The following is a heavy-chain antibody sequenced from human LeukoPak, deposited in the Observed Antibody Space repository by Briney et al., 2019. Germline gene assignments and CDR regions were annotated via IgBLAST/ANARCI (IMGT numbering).Heavy chain of an antibody. CDR2: INPNSGGT. D-gene: IGHD3-10*01. Sequence: ASVKVSCKASGYTFTGYYMHWVRQAPGQGLEWMGWINPNSGGTNYAQKFQGRVTMTRDTSISTAYMELSSLRSDDTAVYYCATPSPSGSWYFQHWGQGTLVTVSS. CDR1: GYTFTGYY. CDR3: ATPSPSGSWYFQH. J-gene: IGHJ1*01. V-gene: IGHV1-2*02.